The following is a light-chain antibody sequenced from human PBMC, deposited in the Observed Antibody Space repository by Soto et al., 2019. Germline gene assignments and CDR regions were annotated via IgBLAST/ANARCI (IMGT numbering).Light chain of an antibody. V-gene: IGLV2-8*01. CDR2: EVR. CDR3: SAYAGRNTLV. Sequence: QSALTQPASASGSPGQSVTISCSGTSRDIGAYILVSWYQQHPGTAPKLMISEVRNRPSGISERFSGSRSGNTASLTVSGLQSDDEAHYYCSAYAGRNTLVFGAGTKLTVL. CDR1: SRDIGAYIL. J-gene: IGLJ3*02.